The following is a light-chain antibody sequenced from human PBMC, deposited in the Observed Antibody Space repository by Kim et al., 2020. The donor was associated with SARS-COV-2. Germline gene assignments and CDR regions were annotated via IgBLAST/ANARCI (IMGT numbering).Light chain of an antibody. J-gene: IGKJ2*01. V-gene: IGKV1-39*01. CDR1: QSFSSY. CDR2: AAS. Sequence: DIQMTQSPSSLSASVGDRVTIICRASQSFSSYLNWYQQKPGKAPKLLIYAASSLQSGVPSRFSGSGSGTDFTLTISSLQPEDFATYYCQQGYSTPQTFGQGTKLEI. CDR3: QQGYSTPQT.